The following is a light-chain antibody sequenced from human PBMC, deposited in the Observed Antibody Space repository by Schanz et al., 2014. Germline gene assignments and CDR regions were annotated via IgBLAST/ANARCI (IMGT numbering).Light chain of an antibody. CDR1: QSVGNN. CDR2: GAS. J-gene: IGKJ4*01. Sequence: EIVLTQSPGTLSLSPGERATLSCRASQSVGNNLAWYQQKPGQAPRLLISGASSRATGIPDRFSGSGSGTDFTLIIHRLEPEDFAVYYCQQYGGSPLTFGGGTKVEIK. CDR3: QQYGGSPLT. V-gene: IGKV3-20*01.